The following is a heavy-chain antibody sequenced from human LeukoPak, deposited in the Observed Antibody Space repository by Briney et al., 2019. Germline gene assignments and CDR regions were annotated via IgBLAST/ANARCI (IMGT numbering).Heavy chain of an antibody. CDR2: IFHSGIT. Sequence: KPSETLSLTCAVSGFSSSSGYFWAWIRQSPGKGLVWIGSIFHSGITYYNPFLESGIIISVDTSKNQFSLRLSSATAADTAVYYCARRIPTRRGETCSSTSCYFDYWGQGTLVTVSS. J-gene: IGHJ4*02. CDR1: GFSSSSGYF. CDR3: ARRIPTRRGETCSSTSCYFDY. V-gene: IGHV4-38-2*01. D-gene: IGHD2-2*01.